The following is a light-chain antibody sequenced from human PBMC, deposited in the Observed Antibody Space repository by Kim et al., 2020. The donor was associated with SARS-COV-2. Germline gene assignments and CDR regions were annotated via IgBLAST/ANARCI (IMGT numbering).Light chain of an antibody. V-gene: IGKV1-5*03. J-gene: IGKJ2*01. CDR2: KAS. Sequence: DIQMTQSPSTLSASVGDRITITCRASQSISSWLAWYQQKPGKAPKVLIYKASSLESGVPSRFSGSGSGTEFTLTISSLQPDDFATYYCQQYNSYLHTFGQGTKLKI. CDR1: QSISSW. CDR3: QQYNSYLHT.